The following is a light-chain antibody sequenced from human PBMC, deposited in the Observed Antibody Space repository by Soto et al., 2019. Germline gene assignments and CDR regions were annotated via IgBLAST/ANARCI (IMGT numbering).Light chain of an antibody. CDR1: SSNIGAGYD. Sequence: QPVLTQPPSVSGAPGQRVTFSCTGSSSNIGAGYDVHWYQQLPGTAPKLLIYGNTNRPSGVPDRFSGSKSGSSASLAITGLQAEDEADYYCQSYDSSLPVVFGGGTKVTVL. CDR2: GNT. J-gene: IGLJ2*01. CDR3: QSYDSSLPVV. V-gene: IGLV1-40*01.